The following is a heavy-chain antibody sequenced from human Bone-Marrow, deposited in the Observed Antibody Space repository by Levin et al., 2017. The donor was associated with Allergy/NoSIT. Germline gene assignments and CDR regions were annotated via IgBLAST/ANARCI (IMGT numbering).Heavy chain of an antibody. J-gene: IGHJ3*01. Sequence: PGESLKISCKASGYPFGNFGISWVRQAPGQRLEWLGWISAYNGNTKYAQRVQGRVTMTTDTSTSTAFMELRSLRSDDTAVYSCARAGLSDTVVVLSTAVDAFDLWGQGTMLIVSS. D-gene: IGHD2-2*01. CDR2: ISAYNGNT. CDR1: GYPFGNFG. V-gene: IGHV1-18*01. CDR3: ARAGLSDTVVVLSTAVDAFDL.